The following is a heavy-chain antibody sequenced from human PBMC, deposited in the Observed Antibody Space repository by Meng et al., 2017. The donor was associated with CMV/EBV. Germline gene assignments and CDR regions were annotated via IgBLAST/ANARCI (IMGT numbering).Heavy chain of an antibody. CDR3: VRSGYYFDY. Sequence: GGSLRLSCAASGFTFSSYAMHWVRQAPGKGLEWVAVISYDGSNKYYADSVKGRFTISRDNSKNTLYLQINSLRAEDTAVYYCVRSGYYFDYWGQGTLVTVSS. CDR1: GFTFSSYA. V-gene: IGHV3-30*04. CDR2: ISYDGSNK. J-gene: IGHJ4*02. D-gene: IGHD3-22*01.